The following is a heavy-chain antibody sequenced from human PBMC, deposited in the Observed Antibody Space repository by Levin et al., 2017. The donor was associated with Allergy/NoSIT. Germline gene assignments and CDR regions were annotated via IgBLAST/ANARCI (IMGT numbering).Heavy chain of an antibody. CDR3: AKDFGYSSVWVTYYYGMDV. V-gene: IGHV3-30*18. CDR2: ILYDGSDK. Sequence: LSLTCAASGFTFNSYGMHWVRQAPGKGLEWGALILYDGSDKYYADFVKGRFTISRDNSKNTMDLQMNSLRREDKAVYCCAKDFGYSSVWVTYYYGMDVWGQGTTVTVSS. D-gene: IGHD6-19*01. J-gene: IGHJ6*02. CDR1: GFTFNSYG.